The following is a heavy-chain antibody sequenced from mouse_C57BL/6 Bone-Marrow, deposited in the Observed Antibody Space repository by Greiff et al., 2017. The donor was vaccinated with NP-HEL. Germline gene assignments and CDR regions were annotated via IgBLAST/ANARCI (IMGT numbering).Heavy chain of an antibody. CDR2: IYPRSGNT. J-gene: IGHJ1*03. CDR3: ARSAYDGLWYFDV. V-gene: IGHV1-81*01. CDR1: GYTFTSYG. D-gene: IGHD2-3*01. Sequence: QVQLKQSGAELARPGASVKLSCKASGYTFTSYGISWVKQRTGQGLEWIGEIYPRSGNTYYNEKFKGKATLTADKSSSTAYMELRSLTSEDSAVYFCARSAYDGLWYFDVWGTGTTVTVSS.